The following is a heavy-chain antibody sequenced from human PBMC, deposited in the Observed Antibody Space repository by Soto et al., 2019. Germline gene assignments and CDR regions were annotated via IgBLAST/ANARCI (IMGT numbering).Heavy chain of an antibody. V-gene: IGHV3-23*01. CDR3: AKFPGSHQQLGQFDY. D-gene: IGHD6-13*01. Sequence: EVRLLESGGGLVQPGGSLRLSCAASGFTFSSYAMSWVRQAPGKGLEWVSAISGSGGSTYYADSVKGRFTISRDNSKNTLYLQMNSLRAEDTAVYYCAKFPGSHQQLGQFDYWGQGTLVTVSS. CDR1: GFTFSSYA. CDR2: ISGSGGST. J-gene: IGHJ4*02.